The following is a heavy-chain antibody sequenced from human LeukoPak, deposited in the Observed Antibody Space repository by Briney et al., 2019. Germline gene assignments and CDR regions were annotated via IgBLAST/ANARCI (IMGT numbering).Heavy chain of an antibody. J-gene: IGHJ4*02. CDR2: ISGSGGST. CDR1: GFTFSSYA. Sequence: GGSLRLSCAASGFTFSSYATSWVRQAPGKGLEGVSAISGSGGSTYYADSVKGRFTISRDNSKNTLYLQMNSLRAEDTAVYYCAKVGDYYDSSGYSYWGQGTLVTVSS. D-gene: IGHD3-22*01. CDR3: AKVGDYYDSSGYSY. V-gene: IGHV3-23*01.